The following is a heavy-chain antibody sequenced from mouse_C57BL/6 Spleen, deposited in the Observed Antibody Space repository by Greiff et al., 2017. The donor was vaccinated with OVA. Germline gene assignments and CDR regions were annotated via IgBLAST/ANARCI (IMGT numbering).Heavy chain of an antibody. CDR3: AREKNDGYSSYFDY. D-gene: IGHD2-3*01. Sequence: QVQLKQPGAELVKPGASVKMSCKASGYTFISYWLTWVKQRPGQGLEWIGDIYPGSVSTNYNEKFKSKATLTVDTSSSTAYMRLSSLTSEDSAVYYCAREKNDGYSSYFDYWGQGTTLTVSS. J-gene: IGHJ2*01. CDR1: GYTFISYW. CDR2: IYPGSVST. V-gene: IGHV1-55*01.